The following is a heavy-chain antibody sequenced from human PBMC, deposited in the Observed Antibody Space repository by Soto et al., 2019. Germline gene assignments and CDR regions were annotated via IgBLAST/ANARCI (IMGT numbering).Heavy chain of an antibody. Sequence: ASVKVSCKASGYTFTSYGISWVRQAPGQGLEWMGWISAYNGNTNYAQKLQGRVTMTTDTSTSTAYMELRSLRSDDTAVYYCARVGEGYVDWLSLDYWGQGTLVTVSS. D-gene: IGHD3-9*01. CDR3: ARVGEGYVDWLSLDY. J-gene: IGHJ4*02. V-gene: IGHV1-18*01. CDR1: GYTFTSYG. CDR2: ISAYNGNT.